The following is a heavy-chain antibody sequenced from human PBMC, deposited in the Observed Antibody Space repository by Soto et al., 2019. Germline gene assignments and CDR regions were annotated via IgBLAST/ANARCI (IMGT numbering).Heavy chain of an antibody. D-gene: IGHD2-2*01. CDR1: GYTFTSYY. J-gene: IGHJ6*02. CDR2: INPSGGST. CDR3: AREWDLGYCISTSCPYYYYGMDV. Sequence: EASVKVSGKASGYTFTSYYMHWVRQAPGQGLEWMGIINPSGGSTSYAQKFQGRVTMTRDTSTSTVYMELSSLRSEDTAVYYCAREWDLGYCISTSCPYYYYGMDVWGQGTTVTVSS. V-gene: IGHV1-46*01.